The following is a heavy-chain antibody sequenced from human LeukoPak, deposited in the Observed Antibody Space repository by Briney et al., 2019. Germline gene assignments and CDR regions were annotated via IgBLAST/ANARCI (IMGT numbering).Heavy chain of an antibody. Sequence: SETLSLTCAVYGGSFSGYYWSWIRQPPGKGLEWIGEINHSGSTNYNPSLKSRVTISVDTSKTQFSLKLSSATAADTAVYYCARGLPRRYYYDSSGYASHPYFDYWGQGTLVTVSS. D-gene: IGHD3-22*01. J-gene: IGHJ4*02. V-gene: IGHV4-34*01. CDR3: ARGLPRRYYYDSSGYASHPYFDY. CDR1: GGSFSGYY. CDR2: INHSGST.